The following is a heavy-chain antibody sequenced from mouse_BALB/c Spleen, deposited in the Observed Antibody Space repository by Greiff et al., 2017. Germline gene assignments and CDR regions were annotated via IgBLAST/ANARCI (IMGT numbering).Heavy chain of an antibody. CDR2: ISSGGST. CDR1: GFTFSSYA. Sequence: EVQGVESGGGLVKPGGSLKLSCAASGFTFSSYAMSWVRQTPEKRLEWVASISSGGSTYYPDSVKGRFTISRDNARNILYLQMSSLRSEDTAMYYCARKGDYYGSSYFDYWGQGTTRTVSS. CDR3: ARKGDYYGSSYFDY. J-gene: IGHJ2*01. V-gene: IGHV5-6-5*01. D-gene: IGHD1-1*01.